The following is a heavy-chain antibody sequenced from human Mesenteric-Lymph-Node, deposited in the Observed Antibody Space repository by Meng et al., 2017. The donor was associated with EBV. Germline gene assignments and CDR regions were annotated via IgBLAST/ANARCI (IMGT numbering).Heavy chain of an antibody. V-gene: IGHV3-11*01. CDR2: ISTSGSTK. CDR1: GFIFSDYY. J-gene: IGHJ5*02. Sequence: QVQLVESGGGLVKPGGSLRLSCAASGFIFSDYYMSWIRQSPGKGLEWISYISTSGSTKLYADSVKGRLTISRDNAKNSLFLQMNSLQVDDTAVYYCVRGYSSGWFDTWGQGTLVTVAS. D-gene: IGHD6-19*01. CDR3: VRGYSSGWFDT.